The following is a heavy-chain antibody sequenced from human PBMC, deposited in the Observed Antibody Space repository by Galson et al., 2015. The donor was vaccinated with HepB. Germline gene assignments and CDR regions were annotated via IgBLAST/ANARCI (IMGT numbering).Heavy chain of an antibody. V-gene: IGHV3-11*06. CDR1: EFIFSNYY. Sequence: FLRLSCAAYEFIFSNYYMSWIRQAPGKLQEWVSFISSSSSFTNYADSLRGRLTTSRDNARESLYLQMNSLRVEETAIYYCARVGLFCFGDSLYAGNAFDLWGQGTTVTVSS. CDR2: ISSSSSFT. J-gene: IGHJ3*01. D-gene: IGHD3-10*01. CDR3: ARVGLFCFGDSLYAGNAFDL.